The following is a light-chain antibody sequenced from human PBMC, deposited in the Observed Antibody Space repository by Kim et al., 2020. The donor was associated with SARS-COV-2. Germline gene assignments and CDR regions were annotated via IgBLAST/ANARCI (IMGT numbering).Light chain of an antibody. V-gene: IGKV3-20*01. CDR2: GES. J-gene: IGKJ1*01. CDR1: QSVTSSF. Sequence: SPGERATLSCRASQSVTSSFLAWYQQKPGQAPRLLMYGESRRATGIPDRFSGSGSGTDLTLTISRLEPEDIAVYYCQQYGSSGWTFGQGTKVDIK. CDR3: QQYGSSGWT.